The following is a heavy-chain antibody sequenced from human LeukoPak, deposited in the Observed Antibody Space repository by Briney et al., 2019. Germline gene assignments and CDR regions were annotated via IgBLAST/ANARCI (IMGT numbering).Heavy chain of an antibody. CDR1: GFTFSSNA. CDR2: ISGSGTNT. CDR3: ATPMDYFDY. V-gene: IGHV3-23*01. J-gene: IGHJ4*02. Sequence: GGSLRLSCAASGFTFSSNAMSWVRQAPGKGLEWVSAISGSGTNTYYADSVKGRFTISRDNSKNTPYLQMNSLRAEDTAVYYCATPMDYFDYWGQGILVTVSS. D-gene: IGHD2-8*01.